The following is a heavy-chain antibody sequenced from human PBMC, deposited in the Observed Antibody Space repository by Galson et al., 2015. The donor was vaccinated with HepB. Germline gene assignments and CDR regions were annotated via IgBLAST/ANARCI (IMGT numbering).Heavy chain of an antibody. V-gene: IGHV1-69*02. J-gene: IGHJ4*02. CDR1: GGTFSSYT. CDR3: ARAPLIIAAAYDY. D-gene: IGHD6-13*01. CDR2: IIPILGIA. Sequence: SVKVSCKASGGTFSSYTISWVRQAPGQGLEWMGRIIPILGIANYAQKFQGRVTITADKSTSTAYMELSSLRSEDTAVYYCARAPLIIAAAYDYWGQGTLVTVSS.